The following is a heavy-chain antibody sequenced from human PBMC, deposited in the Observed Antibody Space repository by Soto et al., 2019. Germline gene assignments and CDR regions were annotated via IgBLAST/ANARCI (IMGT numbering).Heavy chain of an antibody. D-gene: IGHD6-19*01. J-gene: IGHJ6*04. V-gene: IGHV2-70*01. CDR1: GFSLSTSGMC. CDR2: IDWDDDK. CDR3: ARAVAGTHYYYGMDV. Sequence: SGPTLVNPTQTLTLTCTFSGFSLSTSGMCVSWIRQPPGKALEWLALIDWDDDKYYSTSLKTRLTISKDTSKNQVVLTMTNVDPVDTATYYCARAVAGTHYYYGMDVWGKGTTVTVSS.